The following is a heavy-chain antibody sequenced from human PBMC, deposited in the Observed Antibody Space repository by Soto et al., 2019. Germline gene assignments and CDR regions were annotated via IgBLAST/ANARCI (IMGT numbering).Heavy chain of an antibody. Sequence: GGSLRLSCAASGFTFSSYSMNWVRQAPGKGLEWVSSISSSSSYIYYADSVKGRFTISRDNAKNSLYLQMNSLRAEDTAVYYCETTIEQQLVNWFDTWGQGTLVTVSS. D-gene: IGHD6-13*01. J-gene: IGHJ5*02. CDR2: ISSSSSYI. CDR3: ETTIEQQLVNWFDT. CDR1: GFTFSSYS. V-gene: IGHV3-21*01.